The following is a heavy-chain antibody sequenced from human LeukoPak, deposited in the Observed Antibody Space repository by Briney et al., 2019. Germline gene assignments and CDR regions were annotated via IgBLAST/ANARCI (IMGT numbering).Heavy chain of an antibody. CDR2: ISYDGSNK. CDR3: AKDEDGAIWFGELYSPFDP. J-gene: IGHJ5*02. Sequence: PGGSLRLSCAASGFTFNSYGMHWVRQAPGKGLEWVAVISYDGSNKYYADSEKGRFTISRDNSKNTLYLQMNSLRAEDTAVYYCAKDEDGAIWFGELYSPFDPWGQGTLVTVSP. D-gene: IGHD3-10*01. V-gene: IGHV3-30*18. CDR1: GFTFNSYG.